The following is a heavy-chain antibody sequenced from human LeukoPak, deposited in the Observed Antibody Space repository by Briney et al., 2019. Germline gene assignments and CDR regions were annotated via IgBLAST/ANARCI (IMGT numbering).Heavy chain of an antibody. V-gene: IGHV1-2*02. CDR2: INPNSGGT. D-gene: IGHD3-3*01. CDR3: ARPYDFWSGYLKGGFEY. J-gene: IGHJ4*02. Sequence: GASVKVSCKASGYTFTGYYMHWVRQAPGQGLEWMGWINPNSGGTNYAQKFQGRVTMTRDTSISTAYVELSRLRSDDTAVYYCARPYDFWSGYLKGGFEYWGQGTLVTVSS. CDR1: GYTFTGYY.